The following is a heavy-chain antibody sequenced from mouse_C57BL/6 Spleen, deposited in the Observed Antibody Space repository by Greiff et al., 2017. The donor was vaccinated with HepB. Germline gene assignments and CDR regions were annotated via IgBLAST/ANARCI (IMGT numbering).Heavy chain of an antibody. Sequence: QVQLKQSGPELVKPGASVKISCKASGYSFTSYYIHWVKQRPGQGLEWIGWIYPGSGNTKYNEKFKGKATLTADTSSSTANMQLSSLTSEDSAVYYCAREGYYGSPFDVWGTGTTVTVSS. D-gene: IGHD1-1*01. J-gene: IGHJ1*03. CDR1: GYSFTSYY. CDR2: IYPGSGNT. CDR3: AREGYYGSPFDV. V-gene: IGHV1-66*01.